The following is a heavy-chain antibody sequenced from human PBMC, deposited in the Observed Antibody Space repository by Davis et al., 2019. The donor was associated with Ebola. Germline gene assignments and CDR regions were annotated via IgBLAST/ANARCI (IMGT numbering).Heavy chain of an antibody. Sequence: GESLKISCAASGFTFSSYDMHWVRQAPGKGLEWVAFIHYDGSNTYYADSVKGRFTISRDNSKNTLYLQMNSLRAEDTAVYYCAKGCGGDCWLIDYWGQGTLVTVSS. D-gene: IGHD2-21*02. J-gene: IGHJ4*02. CDR2: IHYDGSNT. CDR3: AKGCGGDCWLIDY. CDR1: GFTFSSYD. V-gene: IGHV3-30*02.